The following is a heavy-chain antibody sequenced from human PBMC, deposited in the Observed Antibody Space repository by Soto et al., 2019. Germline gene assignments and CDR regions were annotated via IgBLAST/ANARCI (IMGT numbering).Heavy chain of an antibody. Sequence: SETLSLTCTVSGCSINNHYWSWIRQPPGKGLEWIGYIYYNGSTNYNPSLKSRVTMSVDTSKNQFSLNLTSLTAADTAAYYCARANWYSEYWGQGTLVTVSS. J-gene: IGHJ4*02. CDR2: IYYNGST. D-gene: IGHD7-27*01. V-gene: IGHV4-59*11. CDR3: ARANWYSEY. CDR1: GCSINNHY.